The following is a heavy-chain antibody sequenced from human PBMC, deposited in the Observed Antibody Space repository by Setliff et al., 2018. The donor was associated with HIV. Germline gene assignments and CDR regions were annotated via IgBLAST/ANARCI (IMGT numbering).Heavy chain of an antibody. V-gene: IGHV4-59*01. CDR3: SRPRSGTYRGHYYYYMDV. J-gene: IGHJ6*03. D-gene: IGHD3-10*01. CDR1: GGSISSYY. CDR2: IYYSGST. Sequence: PSETLSLTCNVSGGSISSYYWSWIRQPPGRGLEWMGYIYYSGSTNYNPSLKSRVTISVDTSKNQFSLKLSSVTAADTAVYYCSRPRSGTYRGHYYYYMDVWGKGTTVTVSS.